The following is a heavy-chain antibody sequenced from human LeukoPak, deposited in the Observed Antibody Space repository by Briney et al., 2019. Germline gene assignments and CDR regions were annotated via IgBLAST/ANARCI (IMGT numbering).Heavy chain of an antibody. CDR2: VCGDGETI. CDR3: ARTYGYYYYFLDV. Sequence: NPGGSLRLSSAASGFAFSDLHMTWIRQAPGQGLEWISYVCGDGETIYVADSVKGRFSVSRDNAKSSLYLQMDRLRVDDTAVYYCARTYGYYYYFLDVWGTGTTVIVS. J-gene: IGHJ6*03. D-gene: IGHD3-10*01. CDR1: GFAFSDLH. V-gene: IGHV3-11*01.